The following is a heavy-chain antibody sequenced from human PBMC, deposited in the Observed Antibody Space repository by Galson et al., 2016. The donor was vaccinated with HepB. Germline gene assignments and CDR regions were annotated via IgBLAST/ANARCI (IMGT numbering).Heavy chain of an antibody. CDR3: ARRQLAGAARGGHFDG. Sequence: QSGAEVKKPGESLKISCKGSGYSFTSYWIGWVRQMPGKGLEWMGIIYPGDSDTRYSPSFQGQVTISIDKSTNTAYLQWSSLKASDTAMYYCARRQLAGAARGGHFDGWGEGTLVTVSS. J-gene: IGHJ5*02. D-gene: IGHD1-26*01. V-gene: IGHV5-51*01. CDR1: GYSFTSYW. CDR2: IYPGDSDT.